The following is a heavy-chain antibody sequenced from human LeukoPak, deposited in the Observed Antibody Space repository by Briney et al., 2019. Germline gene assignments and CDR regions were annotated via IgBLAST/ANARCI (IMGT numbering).Heavy chain of an antibody. V-gene: IGHV3-74*01. D-gene: IGHD3-16*01. CDR3: AMGLD. CDR1: GFTFSSYL. CDR2: INGDGSST. Sequence: GGSLRLSCASSGFTFSSYLMHWVRQPPGKGLVWVSRINGDGSSTRYADSVKGRFTISGDNVKNSLHLQMNSLRAEDTAVYYCAMGLDWGQGALVTVSS. J-gene: IGHJ4*02.